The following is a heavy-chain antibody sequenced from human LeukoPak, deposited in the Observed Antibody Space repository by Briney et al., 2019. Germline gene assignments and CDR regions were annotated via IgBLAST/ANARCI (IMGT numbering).Heavy chain of an antibody. Sequence: ASVKVSCKASGYTFTSYGIAWVRQAPGQGLQWMGWISANNGDTSYSQKLQGRVTMTTDTSTNTAYMELRSLTSDDTAVYYCARDPPGLTLGSPGDYWGRGTLVIVSS. V-gene: IGHV1-18*01. CDR3: ARDPPGLTLGSPGDY. J-gene: IGHJ4*02. CDR1: GYTFTSYG. D-gene: IGHD3-16*01. CDR2: ISANNGDT.